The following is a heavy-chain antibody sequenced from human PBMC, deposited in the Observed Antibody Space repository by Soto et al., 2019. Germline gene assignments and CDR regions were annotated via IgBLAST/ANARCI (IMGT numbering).Heavy chain of an antibody. Sequence: QIQLVQSGAEVKEPGASVKVSCKASGYTFTSYGISWVRQAPGQGLEGMGWISGYNDNTNYAQKLQGRVTMTTDTSTSTVYMELRSLISDDTAVYYCARDRYYYGSGSYSGFIDYWVQGTLVTVSS. J-gene: IGHJ4*02. V-gene: IGHV1-18*01. D-gene: IGHD3-10*01. CDR3: ARDRYYYGSGSYSGFIDY. CDR2: ISGYNDNT. CDR1: GYTFTSYG.